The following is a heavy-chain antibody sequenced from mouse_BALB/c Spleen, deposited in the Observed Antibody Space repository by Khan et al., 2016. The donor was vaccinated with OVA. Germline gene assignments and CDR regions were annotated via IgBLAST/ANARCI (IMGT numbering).Heavy chain of an antibody. CDR2: IDPFNGGT. CDR3: TGLGTTGWFAY. CDR1: GYSFTNYY. V-gene: IGHV1S135*01. Sequence: VQLKQSGPELMKPGASVKISCTASGYSFTNYYIHWVKQSHGQSLEWIGYIDPFNGGTNYNQRFKGTATLTVDKSSSTAYMHLSSLTSEDSAVYYCTGLGTTGWFAYWGQGTLVTVSA. J-gene: IGHJ3*01. D-gene: IGHD2-13*01.